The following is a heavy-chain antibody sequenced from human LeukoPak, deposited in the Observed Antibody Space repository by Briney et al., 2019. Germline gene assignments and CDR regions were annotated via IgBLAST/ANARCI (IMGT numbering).Heavy chain of an antibody. CDR1: GGSISSYY. D-gene: IGHD1-14*01. CDR3: ARRPRADAFDI. V-gene: IGHV4-59*08. J-gene: IGHJ3*02. Sequence: SETLSLTCTVSGGSISSYYWSWIRQPPGKGLEWIGYIYYSGSTNYNPSLKSRVTISVDTSKNQFSLKLSSVTAADTAVYYCARRPRADAFDIWGQGTMVTVSS. CDR2: IYYSGST.